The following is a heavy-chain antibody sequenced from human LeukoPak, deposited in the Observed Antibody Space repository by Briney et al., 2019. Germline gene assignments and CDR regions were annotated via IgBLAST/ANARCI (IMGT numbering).Heavy chain of an antibody. J-gene: IGHJ6*02. Sequence: PGGSLRLSCAASGFSFSGYGMHWVRQAPGKGLEWVAVIWYDGSNKYYADSVRGRFTISRDNSKNTLYLQMNSLRAEDTAVYYCARDQDTAMVLYYYGIDVWGQGTTVTVSS. CDR2: IWYDGSNK. CDR3: ARDQDTAMVLYYYGIDV. V-gene: IGHV3-33*08. CDR1: GFSFSGYG. D-gene: IGHD5-18*01.